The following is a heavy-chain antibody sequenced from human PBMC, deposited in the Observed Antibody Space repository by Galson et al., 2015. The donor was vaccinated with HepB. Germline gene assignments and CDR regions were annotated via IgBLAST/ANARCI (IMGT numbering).Heavy chain of an antibody. J-gene: IGHJ3*02. D-gene: IGHD5-24*01. V-gene: IGHV3-7*03. CDR3: ATLEMATPRGDAFDI. CDR2: IKQDGSEK. CDR1: GFTFSSYW. Sequence: SLRLSCAASGFTFSSYWMSWVRQAPGKGLEWVANIKQDGSEKYYVDSVKGRFTISRDNAKNSLYLQMNSLRAEDTAVYYCATLEMATPRGDAFDIWGQGTMVTVSS.